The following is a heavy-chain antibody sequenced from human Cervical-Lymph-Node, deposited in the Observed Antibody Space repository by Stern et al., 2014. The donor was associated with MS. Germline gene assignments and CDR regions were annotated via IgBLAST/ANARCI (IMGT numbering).Heavy chain of an antibody. J-gene: IGHJ5*02. D-gene: IGHD6-13*01. V-gene: IGHV1-69*01. CDR3: ALSSETSDRWYSLGYDL. CDR1: VGTFSKFP. CDR2: IFPVFGTP. Sequence: QVQLMQSGAEVTKPGSSVKVSCKASVGTFSKFPSSWVRQAPGQGLEWMGGIFPVFGTPTYAQEFRGRVTITADVSTSTVYMELSSLRSDDTAVYYCALSSETSDRWYSLGYDLWGQGTLVTVSS.